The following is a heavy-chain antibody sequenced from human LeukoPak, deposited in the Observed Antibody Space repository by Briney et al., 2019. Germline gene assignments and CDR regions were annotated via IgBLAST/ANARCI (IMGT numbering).Heavy chain of an antibody. J-gene: IGHJ4*02. Sequence: GGSLRLSCAPSGLTFTSYWMSWVRQAPGKGLWWVANINQDGNRENYVESVKGRFSISRDNAKNSLFLQMHSLRAEDTAVYYCASTFPYCSDGSCALGGQGTLVTVSS. D-gene: IGHD2-15*01. CDR1: GLTFTSYW. CDR2: INQDGNRE. CDR3: ASTFPYCSDGSCAL. V-gene: IGHV3-7*01.